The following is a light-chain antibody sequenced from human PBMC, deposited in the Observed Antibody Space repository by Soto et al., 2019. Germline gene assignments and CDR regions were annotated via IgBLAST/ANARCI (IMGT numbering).Light chain of an antibody. Sequence: DIQMTQSPSSLSASVGDRVTITCRPSQSISGYLNWYQQKPGKAPKLLIYTASSLQSGVPSRFSGSGSGTDFSLTISSLQPEDFATYYCQQTYSTPYTFGQGTKLEIK. CDR1: QSISGY. J-gene: IGKJ2*01. CDR3: QQTYSTPYT. V-gene: IGKV1-39*01. CDR2: TAS.